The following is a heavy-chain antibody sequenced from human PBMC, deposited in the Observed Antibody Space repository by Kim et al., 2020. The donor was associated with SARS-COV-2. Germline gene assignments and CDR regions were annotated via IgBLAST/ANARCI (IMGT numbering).Heavy chain of an antibody. CDR3: ARDRSSQYSSSRFFWYYYYGMDV. D-gene: IGHD6-13*01. CDR2: ISYDGSNK. V-gene: IGHV3-30*04. CDR1: GFTFSSYA. Sequence: GGSLRLSCAASGFTFSSYAMHWVRQAPGKGLEWVAVISYDGSNKYYADSVKGRFTISRDNSKNTLYLQMNSLRAEDTAVYYCARDRSSQYSSSRFFWYYYYGMDVWGQGTTVTVSS. J-gene: IGHJ6*02.